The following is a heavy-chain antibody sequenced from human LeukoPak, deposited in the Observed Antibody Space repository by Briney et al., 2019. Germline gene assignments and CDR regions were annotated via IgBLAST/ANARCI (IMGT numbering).Heavy chain of an antibody. CDR2: IHITGST. CDR3: ARGYCSGGSCTKFDY. Sequence: GGSLRLSCAVSGFPVSGNYMTWVRQAPGKGLEWFSFIHITGSTFYADSVKGRFTISRDDSKSTVYLQMNSLRAEDTAIYYCARGYCSGGSCTKFDYWGQGTLVTVSS. J-gene: IGHJ4*02. CDR1: GFPVSGNY. V-gene: IGHV3-53*01. D-gene: IGHD2-15*01.